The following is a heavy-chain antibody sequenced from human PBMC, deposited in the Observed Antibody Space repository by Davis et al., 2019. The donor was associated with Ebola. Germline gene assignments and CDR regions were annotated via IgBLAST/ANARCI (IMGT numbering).Heavy chain of an antibody. Sequence: GESLKISCAASGFTFSSYTMNWVRQAPGKGLEWVSSISSTSTYIYYADSVKGRFTISRDNAKNSLYLQMNSLRAEDTAVYYCARDPAATYYYYGMDVWGQGTTVTVSS. CDR2: ISSTSTYI. D-gene: IGHD2-2*01. CDR3: ARDPAATYYYYGMDV. J-gene: IGHJ6*02. V-gene: IGHV3-21*06. CDR1: GFTFSSYT.